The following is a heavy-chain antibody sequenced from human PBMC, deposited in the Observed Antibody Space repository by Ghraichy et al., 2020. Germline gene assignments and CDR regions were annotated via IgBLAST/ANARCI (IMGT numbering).Heavy chain of an antibody. Sequence: ASVKVSCKTSGYTFANYGIHWVRQATGQRLEWLGWINVHSGDTKYSQKFQGRIIISSDTPARTVYMELNSLRSGDAAVYYCVRTYCSSLGCDYFDPWGQGTLVTVSS. CDR3: VRTYCSSLGCDYFDP. J-gene: IGHJ5*02. CDR2: INVHSGDT. D-gene: IGHD2-2*01. V-gene: IGHV1-3*01. CDR1: GYTFANYG.